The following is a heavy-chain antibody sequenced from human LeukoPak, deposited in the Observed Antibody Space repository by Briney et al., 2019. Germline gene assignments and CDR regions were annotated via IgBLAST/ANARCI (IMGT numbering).Heavy chain of an antibody. CDR2: ISYDGINK. CDR1: GFSFSGYA. Sequence: PGRSLRLSCTASGFSFSGYALHWVRQAPGKGLERVTLISYDGINKNYADSVKGRFTISRDNSKNTLYLQMNSLRDEDTAVYYCARDRVPYENSHYYWAFDYWGQGTLVTVSS. CDR3: ARDRVPYENSHYYWAFDY. D-gene: IGHD3-22*01. V-gene: IGHV3-30-3*01. J-gene: IGHJ4*02.